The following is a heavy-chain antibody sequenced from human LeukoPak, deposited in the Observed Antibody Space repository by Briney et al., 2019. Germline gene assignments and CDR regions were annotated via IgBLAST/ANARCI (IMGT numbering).Heavy chain of an antibody. CDR1: GYTLTELS. J-gene: IGHJ4*01. Sequence: ASVKVSCKVSGYTLTELSINWVRQAPGKGLEWMGGFDPKEGERVYAQNFQGRFTMTEDTSSGTAYMELNSLRSEDTAVYYCTTREIVVEPAQTSMVRGVLWRSDFWGHGTLVTVSS. D-gene: IGHD3-10*01. CDR2: FDPKEGER. CDR3: TTREIVVEPAQTSMVRGVLWRSDF. V-gene: IGHV1-24*01.